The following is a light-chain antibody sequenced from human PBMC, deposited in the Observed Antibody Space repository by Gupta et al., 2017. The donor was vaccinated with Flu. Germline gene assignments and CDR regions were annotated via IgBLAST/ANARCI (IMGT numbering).Light chain of an antibody. J-gene: IGKJ1*01. CDR2: DAS. Sequence: GTLFLSPGERATLSCRARQSVRSNDVAWYQKKPGQATRLLIDDASSRATGIPDRVSGRGSGKDFTLTISRLEPEDVAVYYCQQNSSSPQTFGHGTQVEIK. CDR3: QQNSSSPQT. V-gene: IGKV3-20*01. CDR1: QSVRSND.